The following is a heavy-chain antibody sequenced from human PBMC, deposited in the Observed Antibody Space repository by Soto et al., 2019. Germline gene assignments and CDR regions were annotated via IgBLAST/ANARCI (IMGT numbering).Heavy chain of an antibody. D-gene: IGHD3-16*02. CDR3: ARWPQPRYTADPYAVDV. J-gene: IGHJ6*02. Sequence: QVHLVQSGTEVKKPGSSVKVSCKASGGTFSSSGFSWVRQAPGQGLEWMGMIVPSLDTTNYAQKFQARVTSTADEVTSTAYMEWRSLRSEDTAVYYCARWPQPRYTADPYAVDVWGQGTRVSVSS. CDR2: IVPSLDTT. V-gene: IGHV1-69*11. CDR1: GGTFSSSG.